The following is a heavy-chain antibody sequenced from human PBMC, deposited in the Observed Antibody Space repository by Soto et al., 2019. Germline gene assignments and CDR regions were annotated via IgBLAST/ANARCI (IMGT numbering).Heavy chain of an antibody. D-gene: IGHD3-10*01. V-gene: IGHV3-23*01. CDR2: ISGSGGST. CDR1: GFTFSSYA. Sequence: SLRLSCAASGFTFSSYAMSWVRQAPGKGLEWVSAISGSGGSTYYADSVKGRFTISRDNSKNTLYLQMNSLRAEDTAVYYCAKPMVRGVINEHFFDYWGQGTLVTVSS. CDR3: AKPMVRGVINEHFFDY. J-gene: IGHJ4*02.